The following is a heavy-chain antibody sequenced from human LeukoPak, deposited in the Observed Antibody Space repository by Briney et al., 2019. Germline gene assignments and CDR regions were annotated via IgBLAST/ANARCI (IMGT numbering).Heavy chain of an antibody. V-gene: IGHV3-23*01. CDR1: GFTFGTYA. D-gene: IGHD3-22*01. J-gene: IGHJ4*02. Sequence: PRGSLRLSCAASGFTFGTYAMNWGRQAPGKGLEWVSLISGSGDGTYYADSVKGRFTISRDNSKNTLYLQMNSLRTEDTAVYYCAKGTNYYDSSGHYLFRYFDYWGQGTLLTVSS. CDR2: ISGSGDGT. CDR3: AKGTNYYDSSGHYLFRYFDY.